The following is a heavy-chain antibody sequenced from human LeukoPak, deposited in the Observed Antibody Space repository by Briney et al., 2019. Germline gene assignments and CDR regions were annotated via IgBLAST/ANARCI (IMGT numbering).Heavy chain of an antibody. V-gene: IGHV1-3*01. CDR1: GYKFATYP. CDR3: AKGSYYDSSGSFYFDY. CDR2: INVGNGNT. J-gene: IGHJ4*02. Sequence: ASVKVFCKASGYKFATYPVHWVRQAPGERLEWMGWINVGNGNTKYSPRLQDRLSLTRDTSANTAYLELTSLISDDTAVYYCAKGSYYDSSGSFYFDYWGQGTLVTVSS. D-gene: IGHD3-22*01.